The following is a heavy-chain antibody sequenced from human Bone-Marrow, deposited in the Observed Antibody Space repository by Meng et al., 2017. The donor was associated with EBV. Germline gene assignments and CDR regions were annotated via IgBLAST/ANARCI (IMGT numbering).Heavy chain of an antibody. CDR2: TTHDEVNK. V-gene: IGHV3-30*04. D-gene: IGHD6-19*01. CDR1: DLCLRDYT. J-gene: IGHJ4*02. CDR3: ARDPVAGVPDYFDL. Sequence: QVQTWGAAVGGSHPGRSLRPPGTVSDLCLRDYTLHWVPRAPGKGLEWLEGTTHDEVNKYYRGSVRGRFTISRDNSKNTLDLQMNSLGGEDTAVYYCARDPVAGVPDYFDLWGQGTLVTVSS.